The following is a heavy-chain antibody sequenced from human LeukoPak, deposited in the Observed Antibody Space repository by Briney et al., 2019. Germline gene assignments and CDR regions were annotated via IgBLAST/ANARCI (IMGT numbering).Heavy chain of an antibody. CDR2: ISGGGSTI. CDR1: EFTFSDYY. V-gene: IGHV3-11*01. CDR3: ARGVSSRLDGYNFY. Sequence: GGSLRLSCAASEFTFSDYYMSWIRQAPGKGLEWVSYISGGGSTISYADSVKGRFTISRDNAKNSLYLQMNSLRSEDTAVYYCARGVSSRLDGYNFYWGQGTLVTVSS. D-gene: IGHD5-24*01. J-gene: IGHJ4*02.